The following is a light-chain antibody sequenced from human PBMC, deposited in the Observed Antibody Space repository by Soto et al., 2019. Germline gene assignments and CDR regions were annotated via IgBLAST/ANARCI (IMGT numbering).Light chain of an antibody. CDR3: HQYGSSSWT. J-gene: IGKJ1*01. CDR2: GAS. V-gene: IGKV3-20*01. Sequence: EIVLTQSPGTLSLSPGERATLSCRASQSVSSSYLAWYQQKPGQAPRLLIYGASSRATGIPDRFSGSGSGTAFTLTISRLEPEDFAVYYCHQYGSSSWTFGQGTKVDIK. CDR1: QSVSSSY.